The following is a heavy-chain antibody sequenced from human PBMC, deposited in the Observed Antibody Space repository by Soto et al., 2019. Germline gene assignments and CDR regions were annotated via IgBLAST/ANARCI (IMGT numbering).Heavy chain of an antibody. Sequence: QVQLVQSGAEVKKPGSSVKVSCKASGGTFSSYAISWVRQAPGQGLEWMGGIIPIFGTANYAQKFQGRVTITADESTSTAYMELSSLRSEDTAVYYCAGRYSRGGYYANIDDFDIWGQGTMVTVSS. CDR3: AGRYSRGGYYANIDDFDI. V-gene: IGHV1-69*12. D-gene: IGHD3-22*01. J-gene: IGHJ3*02. CDR1: GGTFSSYA. CDR2: IIPIFGTA.